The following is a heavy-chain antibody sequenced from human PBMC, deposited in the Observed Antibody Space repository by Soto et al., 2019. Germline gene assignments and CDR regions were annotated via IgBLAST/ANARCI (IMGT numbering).Heavy chain of an antibody. CDR2: IHRSRGT. CDR1: GGSINTDSW. CDR3: AREGSYSAYNFAHGIQLWSFDF. V-gene: IGHV4-4*02. D-gene: IGHD5-12*01. J-gene: IGHJ4*02. Sequence: SETLSLTFAVSGGSINTDSWWTWVRQPPGKGLEWIGEIHRSRGTSFNPSLESRVAMSVDTSKNHFSLNLSSVTAADMDVYYCAREGSYSAYNFAHGIQLWSFDFWGQGALVTVSS.